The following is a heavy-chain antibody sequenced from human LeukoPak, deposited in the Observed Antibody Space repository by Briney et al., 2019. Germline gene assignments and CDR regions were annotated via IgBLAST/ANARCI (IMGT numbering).Heavy chain of an antibody. CDR3: ARGSGSGIPFDY. J-gene: IGHJ4*02. V-gene: IGHV4-34*01. D-gene: IGHD3-10*01. CDR1: GGSFRGYY. Sequence: SETLSLTCAVYGGSFRGYYWSWIRQPPGKGLEWIGEINHSGSTNYNPSLKSRVTISLDTSMKKFSLKLSSVTAADTAVYYCARGSGSGIPFDYWGQGTLVTVSS. CDR2: INHSGST.